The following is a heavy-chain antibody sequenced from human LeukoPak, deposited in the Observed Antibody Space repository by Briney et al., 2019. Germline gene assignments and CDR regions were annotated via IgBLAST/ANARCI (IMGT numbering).Heavy chain of an antibody. J-gene: IGHJ6*03. Sequence: GGSLRLSCAASGFTFSSYSMNWVRQAPGKGLEWVSYISSSSSTIYYADSVKGRFTISRDNSKNTLYLQMNSLRAEDTAVYYCAKQLSRNYYYMDVWGKGTTVTISS. CDR2: ISSSSSTI. CDR3: AKQLSRNYYYMDV. V-gene: IGHV3-48*01. D-gene: IGHD1-1*01. CDR1: GFTFSSYS.